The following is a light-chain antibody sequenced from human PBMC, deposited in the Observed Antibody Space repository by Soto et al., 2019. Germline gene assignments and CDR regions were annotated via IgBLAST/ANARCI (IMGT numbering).Light chain of an antibody. CDR1: QDVSRY. Sequence: DIQLTQSPSFLSASVGDRVTITCRASQDVSRYLAWYQQKPGKAPNLLIYAASTLRSAVPSRFSGSGSETEFTLTSSSLQPEDFATYYCQQLNSYVFAFGPGTKVDIK. J-gene: IGKJ3*01. CDR3: QQLNSYVFA. V-gene: IGKV1-9*01. CDR2: AAS.